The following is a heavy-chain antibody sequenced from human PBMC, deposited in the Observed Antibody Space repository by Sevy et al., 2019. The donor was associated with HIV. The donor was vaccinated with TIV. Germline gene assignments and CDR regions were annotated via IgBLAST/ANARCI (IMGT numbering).Heavy chain of an antibody. J-gene: IGHJ4*02. CDR2: LSASGGNT. D-gene: IGHD3-3*01. CDR3: AKSDYDFWSGQATGYYFES. Sequence: GGSLRLFCEASGFSFSSYAMSWVRQSPGKGLQWVSSLSASGGNTYYTDSVKGRFTISRDNSKNKVSLQMNSLRVEDTAIYYCAKSDYDFWSGQATGYYFESWGQGTLVTVSS. CDR1: GFSFSSYA. V-gene: IGHV3-23*01.